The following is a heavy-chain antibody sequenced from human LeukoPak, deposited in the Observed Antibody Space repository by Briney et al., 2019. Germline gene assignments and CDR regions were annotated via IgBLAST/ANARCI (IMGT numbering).Heavy chain of an antibody. Sequence: ASVKVSCKASGYTFPNYDINWVRQAPGQGLEWMGWMNFNSGSTGYAQKFQGRVTMTRNTAISTVYMGLSSLKSEDTAIYYCAKVGLGNTAIHIWGQGTMVTVSS. V-gene: IGHV1-8*01. J-gene: IGHJ3*02. CDR3: AKVGLGNTAIHI. CDR2: MNFNSGST. CDR1: GYTFPNYD. D-gene: IGHD3/OR15-3a*01.